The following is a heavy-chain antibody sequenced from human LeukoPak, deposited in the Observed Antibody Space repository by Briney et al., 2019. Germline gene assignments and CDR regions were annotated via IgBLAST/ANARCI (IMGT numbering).Heavy chain of an antibody. J-gene: IGHJ4*02. D-gene: IGHD6-13*01. Sequence: SETLSLTCAVYGGSFSGYYCSWIRQPPGKGQEWIGEINHSGSTNYNPSLKSRVTISVDTSKNQFSLKLSSVTAADTAVYYCARGPYSSSWYNYWGQGTLVTVSS. CDR3: ARGPYSSSWYNY. V-gene: IGHV4-34*01. CDR2: INHSGST. CDR1: GGSFSGYY.